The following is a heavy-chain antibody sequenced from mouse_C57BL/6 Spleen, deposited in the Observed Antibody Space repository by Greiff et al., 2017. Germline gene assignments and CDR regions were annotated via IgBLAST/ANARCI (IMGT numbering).Heavy chain of an antibody. CDR1: GYTFTDYN. V-gene: IGHV1-22*01. J-gene: IGHJ2*01. CDR3: AIYDGNFGYYFDY. CDR2: INPNDGGT. D-gene: IGHD2-1*01. Sequence: EVQLQQSGPELVKPGASVKMSCKASGYTFTDYNMHWVKQSPGKSLEWIGYINPNDGGTSYNQQFKGQATLTENKSSSTGYMELQSLTSEDSAVYYCAIYDGNFGYYFDYWGQGTTLTVSS.